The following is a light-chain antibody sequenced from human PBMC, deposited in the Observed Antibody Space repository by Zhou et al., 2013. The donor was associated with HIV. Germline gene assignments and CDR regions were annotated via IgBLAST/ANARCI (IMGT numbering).Light chain of an antibody. Sequence: EIVMTQPPATLSVSPGERATLSCRASQSVSSNLAWYQQKPGQAPRLLIYGASTRATGIPARFSGSGSGTEFTLTISSLQSEDFAVYYCQQYHNWPPLTFGGGTKVEIK. CDR2: GAS. CDR1: QSVSSN. V-gene: IGKV3-15*01. J-gene: IGKJ4*01. CDR3: QQYHNWPPLT.